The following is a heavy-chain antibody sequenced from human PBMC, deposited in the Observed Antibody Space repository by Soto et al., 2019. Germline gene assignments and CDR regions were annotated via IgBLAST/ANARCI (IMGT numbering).Heavy chain of an antibody. J-gene: IGHJ4*02. CDR2: INAGNGDT. CDR3: ARSIVVVTALDY. CDR1: GYKLSNST. D-gene: IGHD2-21*02. Sequence: APAKVSCKASGYKLSNSTKHWERQAPGQRLEWMGWINAGNGDTKYSQKFQGRVTITRDTSASTAYMELSSLRSEDTAVYYCARSIVVVTALDYWGQGTLVTVS. V-gene: IGHV1-3*01.